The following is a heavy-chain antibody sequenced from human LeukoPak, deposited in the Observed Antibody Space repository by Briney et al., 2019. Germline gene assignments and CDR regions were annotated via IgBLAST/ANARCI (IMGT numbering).Heavy chain of an antibody. D-gene: IGHD6-13*01. Sequence: ASVKVSCKASGYTFTTYYMHWVRQTPGQGLEWMGIINPSDDFTTYAQKFQGRATMTRDTSTSTVYMELSSLRSEDTAVYYCASLAAAGTRGFDYWGQGTLVTVSS. CDR1: GYTFTTYY. CDR3: ASLAAAGTRGFDY. J-gene: IGHJ4*02. V-gene: IGHV1-46*01. CDR2: INPSDDFT.